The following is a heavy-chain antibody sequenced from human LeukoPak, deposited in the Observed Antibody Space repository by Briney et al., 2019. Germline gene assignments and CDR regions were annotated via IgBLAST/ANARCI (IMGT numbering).Heavy chain of an antibody. CDR2: IYYSGST. Sequence: SETLSLTCTVSGGSISSYYWRWIRQPPGKGLEWIGYIYYSGSTNYNPSLKSRVTISVDTSKNQFSLKLSSVTAADTAVYYCAGFSGYESLGYFDYWGQGTLVTVSS. CDR1: GGSISSYY. J-gene: IGHJ4*02. D-gene: IGHD5-12*01. V-gene: IGHV4-59*01. CDR3: AGFSGYESLGYFDY.